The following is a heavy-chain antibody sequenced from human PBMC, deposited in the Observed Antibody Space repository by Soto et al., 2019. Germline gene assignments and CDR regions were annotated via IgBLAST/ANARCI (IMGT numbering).Heavy chain of an antibody. CDR3: ARSRGYCSSTSCWENWFDP. J-gene: IGHJ5*02. CDR1: GYSFTSYW. Sequence: GESLKISCKGSGYSFTSYWIGWVRQMPGKGLEWMGITYPGDSDTRYSPSFQGQVTISADKSISTAYLQWSSLKASDTAMYYCARSRGYCSSTSCWENWFDPWGQGTLVTV. CDR2: TYPGDSDT. D-gene: IGHD2-2*01. V-gene: IGHV5-51*01.